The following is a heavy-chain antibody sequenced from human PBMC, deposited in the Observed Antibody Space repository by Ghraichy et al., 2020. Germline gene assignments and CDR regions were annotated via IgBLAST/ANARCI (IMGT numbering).Heavy chain of an antibody. CDR1: GFIFGDKF. J-gene: IGHJ4*02. CDR2: ISGDRTST. CDR3: ARLAVSGTFELDS. D-gene: IGHD6-19*01. Sequence: GSLRLSCAASGFIFGDKFMSWVRQAPGKGLEYLSHISGDRTSTKYADSVKGRFTISRDNAKNLLFLQMNTLRVEDTAVYYCARLAVSGTFELDSWGPGTLVTVAS. V-gene: IGHV3-11*03.